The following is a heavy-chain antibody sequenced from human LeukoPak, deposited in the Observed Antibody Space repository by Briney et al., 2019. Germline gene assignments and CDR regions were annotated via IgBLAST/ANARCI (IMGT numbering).Heavy chain of an antibody. CDR1: GFTLSDSA. D-gene: IGHD1-26*01. CDR2: IDRPAKSYAT. Sequence: PGGSLRLSCAASGFTLSDSAIHWVRQASGKGLEWVGLIDRPAKSYATAYGASVGGRFTISRDDSKNTAYLQMDSLKTEDTALYYCIRDRGTYNWLDPWGQGTLVTVSS. CDR3: IRDRGTYNWLDP. V-gene: IGHV3-73*01. J-gene: IGHJ5*02.